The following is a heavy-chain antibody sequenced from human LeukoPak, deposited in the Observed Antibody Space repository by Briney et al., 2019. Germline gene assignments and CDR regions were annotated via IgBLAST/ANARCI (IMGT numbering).Heavy chain of an antibody. CDR3: ARGYRTVGAIEYFQH. CDR1: GYTFTGYY. Sequence: GASVNVSCKASGYTFTGYYMHWVRQAPGQGLEWMGRINPNSGGTNYAQKFQGRVTMTRDTSISTAYMELSRLRSDDTAVYYCARGYRTVGAIEYFQHWGQGTLVTVSS. V-gene: IGHV1-2*06. J-gene: IGHJ1*01. CDR2: INPNSGGT. D-gene: IGHD1-26*01.